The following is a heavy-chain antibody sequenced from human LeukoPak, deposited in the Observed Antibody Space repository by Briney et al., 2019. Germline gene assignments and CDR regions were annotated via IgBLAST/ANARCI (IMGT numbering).Heavy chain of an antibody. D-gene: IGHD3-22*01. V-gene: IGHV3-53*01. CDR3: AKRKFESSGYHDY. CDR2: IYSGGST. J-gene: IGHJ4*02. CDR1: GFTVSSNY. Sequence: GGSLRLSCAASGFTVSSNYMSWVRQAPGKGLEWVSVIYSGGSTYYADSVKGRFTISRDNSKNTLYLYMNTLRAEDTAVYYCAKRKFESSGYHDYWGQGTLVPVSS.